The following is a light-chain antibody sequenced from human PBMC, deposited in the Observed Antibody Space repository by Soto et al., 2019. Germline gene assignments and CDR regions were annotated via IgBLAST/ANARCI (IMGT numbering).Light chain of an antibody. Sequence: IVMTQSPGTLSVSPGERATLSCRASQTVSRHLAWYQQKPGQAPRLLISSASTRATGIPDRFSGSGSGTDFTLTISSLQSEDFAVYYCQQYNTWPLITFGPGTRLDIK. CDR3: QQYNTWPLIT. V-gene: IGKV3-15*01. CDR1: QTVSRH. CDR2: SAS. J-gene: IGKJ5*01.